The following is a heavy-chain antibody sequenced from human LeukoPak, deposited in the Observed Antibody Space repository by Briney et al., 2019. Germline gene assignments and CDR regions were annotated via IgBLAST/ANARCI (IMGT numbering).Heavy chain of an antibody. CDR2: MSSGSRYI. CDR1: GFTFSAYA. Sequence: GGSLRLSCTASGFTFSAYAMTWVRQAPGKGLEWISSMSSGSRYIYYADSVRGRFTISRDSTKNSLYLVMNNLRAEDTAIYYCARDRPTGASRVFVVQWGQGTPVTVS. D-gene: IGHD3-3*01. J-gene: IGHJ4*02. CDR3: ARDRPTGASRVFVVQ. V-gene: IGHV3-21*06.